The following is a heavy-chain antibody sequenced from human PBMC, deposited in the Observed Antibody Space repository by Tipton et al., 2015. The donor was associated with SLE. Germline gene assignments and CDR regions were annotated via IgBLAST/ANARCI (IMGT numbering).Heavy chain of an antibody. J-gene: IGHJ4*02. CDR1: GGSITTHY. Sequence: TLSLTCTVSGGSITTHYWSWVRQPPGKGLEWIGYIHYNGSPNYNPSLRGRVTISRDMSKNQFSLKLTSVTATDTAVYYCARVSSGTNYAIESWGQGTLVTVSS. V-gene: IGHV4-59*11. D-gene: IGHD4/OR15-4a*01. CDR2: IHYNGSP. CDR3: ARVSSGTNYAIES.